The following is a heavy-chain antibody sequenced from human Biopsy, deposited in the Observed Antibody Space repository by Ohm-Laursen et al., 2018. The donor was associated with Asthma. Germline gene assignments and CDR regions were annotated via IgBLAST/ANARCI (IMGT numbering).Heavy chain of an antibody. CDR1: GFSFSNFA. D-gene: IGHD1-1*01. CDR2: ISKDASTQ. Sequence: SLRLFCAASGFSFSNFAIHWVRQAPGKELEWVVVISKDASTQDYADSVKGRSTMARDNSKNTLDLQMNSLREEDTAVYYCVRDGTDDAFDIWGQGTVVSVSS. CDR3: VRDGTDDAFDI. J-gene: IGHJ3*02. V-gene: IGHV3-30*01.